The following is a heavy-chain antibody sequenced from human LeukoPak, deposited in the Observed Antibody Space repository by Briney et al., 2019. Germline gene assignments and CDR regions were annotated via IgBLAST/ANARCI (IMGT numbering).Heavy chain of an antibody. CDR2: ITTSSSYI. J-gene: IGHJ1*01. V-gene: IGHV3-21*04. CDR3: AKDSSYGSGSYSAEYFQH. D-gene: IGHD3-10*01. CDR1: GFTFSTYY. Sequence: GGSLRLSCAASGFTFSTYYMNWVRQAPGKGLEWVSSITTSSSYIYYADSVKGRFTISRDNAKHSLYLQMNSLRAEDTALYYCAKDSSYGSGSYSAEYFQHWGQGTLVTVSS.